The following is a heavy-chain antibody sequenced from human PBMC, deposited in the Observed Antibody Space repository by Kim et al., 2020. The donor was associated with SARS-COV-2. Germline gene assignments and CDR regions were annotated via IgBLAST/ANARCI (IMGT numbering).Heavy chain of an antibody. Sequence: SETLSLTCAVYGGSFSGYYWSWIRQPPGKGLEWIGEINHSGSTNYNPSLKSRVTISVDTSKNQFSLKLSSVTAADTAVYYCARDGYSYGYNYWGQGTLVTVSS. V-gene: IGHV4-34*01. CDR1: GGSFSGYY. J-gene: IGHJ4*02. CDR3: ARDGYSYGYNY. CDR2: INHSGST. D-gene: IGHD5-18*01.